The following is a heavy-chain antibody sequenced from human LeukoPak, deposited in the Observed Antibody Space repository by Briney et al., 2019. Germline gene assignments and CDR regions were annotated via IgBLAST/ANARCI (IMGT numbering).Heavy chain of an antibody. Sequence: SVKVSCKASGGIFSSYAISWVRQAPGQGLEWMGGIIPIFGTANYAQKFQGRVTITADESTSTAYMELSSLRSEDTAVYYCANRGSYRYYFDYWGQGTLVTVSS. CDR3: ANRGSYRYYFDY. CDR2: IIPIFGTA. CDR1: GGIFSSYA. J-gene: IGHJ4*02. V-gene: IGHV1-69*13. D-gene: IGHD3-16*02.